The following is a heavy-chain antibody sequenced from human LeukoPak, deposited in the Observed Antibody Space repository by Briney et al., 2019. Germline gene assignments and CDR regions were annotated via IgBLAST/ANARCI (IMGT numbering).Heavy chain of an antibody. J-gene: IGHJ3*02. CDR3: ARGRWEPPRGPDAFDI. CDR1: GYTFTSYG. V-gene: IGHV1-18*01. CDR2: ISAYNGNT. Sequence: ASVKVSCKASGYTFTSYGISWVRQAPGQGLEWMGWISAYNGNTNYAQKLQGRVTMTTDTSTSTAYMELRSLRSDDTAVYYCARGRWEPPRGPDAFDIWGQGTMVTVSS. D-gene: IGHD1-26*01.